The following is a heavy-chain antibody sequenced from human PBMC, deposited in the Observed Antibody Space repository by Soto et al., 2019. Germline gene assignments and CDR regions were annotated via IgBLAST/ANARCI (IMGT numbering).Heavy chain of an antibody. CDR2: FIPIFGTA. CDR3: ARPQFIDLGYCSSTSCYMGPFDY. V-gene: IGHV1-69*13. J-gene: IGHJ4*02. Sequence: ASVKISCKASGGTFSSYAISWVRQAPGQGLEWMGGFIPIFGTANYAQKFQGRVTITADESTSTAYMELSSLRSEDTAVYYCARPQFIDLGYCSSTSCYMGPFDYWGQGTLVTVSS. CDR1: GGTFSSYA. D-gene: IGHD2-2*02.